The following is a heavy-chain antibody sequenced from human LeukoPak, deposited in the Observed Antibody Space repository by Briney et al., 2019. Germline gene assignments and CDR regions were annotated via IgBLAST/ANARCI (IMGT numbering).Heavy chain of an antibody. Sequence: ASVRVSCKASGYTFTGYYMHWVRQAPGQGLEWMGWINPKSGGTNYAQKFQGRVTMTRDTSISTAYMEVSRLRSADTAVYYCARGVATTNLPQYYYYMDVWGKGTTVTISS. CDR1: GYTFTGYY. J-gene: IGHJ6*03. CDR3: ARGVATTNLPQYYYYMDV. V-gene: IGHV1-2*02. CDR2: INPKSGGT. D-gene: IGHD5-12*01.